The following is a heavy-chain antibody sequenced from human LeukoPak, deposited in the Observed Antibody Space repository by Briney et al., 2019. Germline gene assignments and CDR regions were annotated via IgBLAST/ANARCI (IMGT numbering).Heavy chain of an antibody. Sequence: GGSLRLSCAASGFTFSSYGMHWVRQAPGKGLEWVAVISYDGSNKYYADSVKGRFTISRDNSKNTLYLQMNSLRAEDTAVYYCAKADILTGYDYFDYSGQGTLVTVSS. J-gene: IGHJ4*02. V-gene: IGHV3-30*18. CDR3: AKADILTGYDYFDY. CDR1: GFTFSSYG. CDR2: ISYDGSNK. D-gene: IGHD3-9*01.